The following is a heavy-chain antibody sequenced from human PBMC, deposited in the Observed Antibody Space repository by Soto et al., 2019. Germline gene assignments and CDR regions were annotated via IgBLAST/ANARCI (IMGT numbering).Heavy chain of an antibody. J-gene: IGHJ4*02. V-gene: IGHV4-59*07. CDR3: ARRSTVTYYFDY. Sequence: SDTLSLTCTVSGGSISSYYWSWIRQPPGKGLEWIGYIYYSGSTNYNPSLKSRVTISVDTSKNQFSLKLSSVTAADTAVYYCARRSTVTYYFDYWGQGTLVTVSS. CDR1: GGSISSYY. D-gene: IGHD4-17*01. CDR2: IYYSGST.